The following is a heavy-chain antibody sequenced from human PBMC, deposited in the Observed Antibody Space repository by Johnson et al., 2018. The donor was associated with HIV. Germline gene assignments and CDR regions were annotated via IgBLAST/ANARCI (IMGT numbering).Heavy chain of an antibody. CDR1: GFTFSSYD. CDR3: AKPPSMGADAFDI. CDR2: ISYDGTDK. D-gene: IGHD4/OR15-4a*01. Sequence: QVQLVESGGGVVQPGRSLRLSCAASGFTFSSYDMHWVRQAPGKGMDWVAFISYDGTDKYYADSVKGRFNISRDHSKNALYLQMNSLRSEDTAVYYCAKPPSMGADAFDIGGQGTMVTVSS. J-gene: IGHJ3*02. V-gene: IGHV3-30*18.